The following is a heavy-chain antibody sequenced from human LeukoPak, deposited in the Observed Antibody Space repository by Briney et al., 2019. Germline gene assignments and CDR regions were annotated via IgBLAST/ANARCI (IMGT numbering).Heavy chain of an antibody. J-gene: IGHJ4*02. CDR2: ISRRSGFI. CDR3: VRGLGGRRGFDF. Sequence: PGRSLRLSCAASGFFFSNYSMTWARQAPGKGLEWVSSISRRSGFIDYADSVKGRFTISRDSAKNSVFLQMDSLGAEDTAVYYCVRGLGGRRGFDFWGQGTLVTVSS. V-gene: IGHV3-21*01. CDR1: GFFFSNYS. D-gene: IGHD3-9*01.